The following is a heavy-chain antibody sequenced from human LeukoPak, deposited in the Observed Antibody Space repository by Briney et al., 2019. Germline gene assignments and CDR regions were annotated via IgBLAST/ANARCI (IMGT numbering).Heavy chain of an antibody. CDR3: VRADASRWFDY. V-gene: IGHV1-2*02. D-gene: IGHD2-2*01. CDR2: INANSGDT. CDR1: GYTFTGYY. J-gene: IGHJ5*01. Sequence: ASVKVSCKASGYTFTGYYMHWVRQAPGQGLEWMGWINANSGDTGYAQKFQGRVTMTRDTSVSTAYMELSRLRSGDTAVYFCVRADASRWFDYWGQGALVTVSS.